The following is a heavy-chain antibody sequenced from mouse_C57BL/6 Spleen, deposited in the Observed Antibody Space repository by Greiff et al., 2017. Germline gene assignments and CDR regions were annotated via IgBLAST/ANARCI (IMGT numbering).Heavy chain of an antibody. V-gene: IGHV5-12*01. Sequence: EVQLVESGGGLVQPGGSLKLSCAASGFTFSDYYMYWVRQTPEKRLEWVAYISNGGGSTYYPDTVKGRFTISRDNAKNTLYLQMSRLKSEDTAMXYCARRAYGNYYFDYWGQGTTLTVSS. J-gene: IGHJ2*01. CDR3: ARRAYGNYYFDY. CDR1: GFTFSDYY. D-gene: IGHD2-1*01. CDR2: ISNGGGST.